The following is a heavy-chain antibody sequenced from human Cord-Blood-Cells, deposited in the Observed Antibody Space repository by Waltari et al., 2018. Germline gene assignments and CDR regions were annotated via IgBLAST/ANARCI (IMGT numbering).Heavy chain of an antibody. J-gene: IGHJ3*02. Sequence: QVQLVQSGAEVKKPGASVKVSCTASVSTFTGYYMHSVRRAPGQGLEWMGWINPNSGGTNYAQKFQGRVTMTRDTSISTAYMELSRLRSDDTAVYYCARGTELGLYAFDIWGQGTMVTVSS. CDR3: ARGTELGLYAFDI. CDR2: INPNSGGT. CDR1: VSTFTGYY. D-gene: IGHD2-8*01. V-gene: IGHV1-2*02.